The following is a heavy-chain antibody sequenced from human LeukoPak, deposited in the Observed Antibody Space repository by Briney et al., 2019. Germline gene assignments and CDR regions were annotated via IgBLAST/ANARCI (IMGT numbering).Heavy chain of an antibody. CDR2: ISFDGSNT. CDR3: ARWGWNDLAFDI. Sequence: GGSLRLSCTASGFNFNNYAMHWVRQTPGKGLEWVAVISFDGSNTYYPDSVKGHLTVSRDNSKNTLYLQMNSLRAEDTAVYYCARWGWNDLAFDIWGQGTMVTVSS. J-gene: IGHJ3*02. CDR1: GFNFNNYA. D-gene: IGHD1-1*01. V-gene: IGHV3-30*03.